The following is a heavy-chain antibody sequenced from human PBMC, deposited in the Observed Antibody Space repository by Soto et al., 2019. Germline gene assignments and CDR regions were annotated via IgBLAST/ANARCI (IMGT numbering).Heavy chain of an antibody. CDR1: GISITSSY. CDR3: ARGRHWFGP. V-gene: IGHV4-4*08. Sequence: SETLSLTCTVSGISITSSYWNWFRQSPGKGLEGIGQISDRGDINYNPPLESRVAISTDTSKNQVSLTLTAVNAADTAVYFCARGRHWFGPWGQGTLVTVSS. J-gene: IGHJ5*02. CDR2: ISDRGDI.